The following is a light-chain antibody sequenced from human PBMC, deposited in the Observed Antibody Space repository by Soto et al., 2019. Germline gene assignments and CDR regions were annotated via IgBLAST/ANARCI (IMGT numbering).Light chain of an antibody. CDR2: DVS. V-gene: IGLV2-14*01. CDR1: SSDVGGYNY. J-gene: IGLJ1*01. CDR3: SSSTSSSSLDV. Sequence: QSALTQPASVSGSPRQSITISCTGPSSDVGGYNYVSWYQQHPGKAPKLMIYDVSNRPSGVSNRFSGSKSGNTASLTISGLQAEDEAAYYCSSSTSSSSLDVFGTGTKVTV.